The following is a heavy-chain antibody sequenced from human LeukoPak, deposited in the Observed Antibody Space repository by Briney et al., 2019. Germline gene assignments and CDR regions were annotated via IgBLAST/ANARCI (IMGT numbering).Heavy chain of an antibody. CDR2: ISYDGSNK. J-gene: IGHJ3*02. Sequence: GGSLRLSCAASGFTFSSYAMSWVRQAPGKGLEWVAVISYDGSNKYYADSVRGRFTISRDNSKNTLYLQMNSLRAEDTAVYYCAKDRQRRSLNAFDIWGQGTMVTVSS. D-gene: IGHD1-26*01. CDR1: GFTFSSYA. V-gene: IGHV3-30*18. CDR3: AKDRQRRSLNAFDI.